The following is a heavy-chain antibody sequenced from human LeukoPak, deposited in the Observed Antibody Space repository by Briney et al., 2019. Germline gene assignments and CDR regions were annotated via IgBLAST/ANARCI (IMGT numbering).Heavy chain of an antibody. CDR2: IKHDGSET. Sequence: GGSLRLSCAASGFTFTNYWMSWVRQAPGKGPEWVANIKHDGSETYYLDSVKGRFTISRDNAKNSLYLQMSSLRADDTAVYYCATESAYTTSSPPAYWGQGTRVTVSS. J-gene: IGHJ4*02. V-gene: IGHV3-7*01. D-gene: IGHD3-16*01. CDR3: ATESAYTTSSPPAY. CDR1: GFTFTNYW.